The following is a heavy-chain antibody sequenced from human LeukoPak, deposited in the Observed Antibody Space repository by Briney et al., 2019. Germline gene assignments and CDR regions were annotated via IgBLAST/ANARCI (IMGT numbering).Heavy chain of an antibody. CDR1: GFTFSSYS. CDR2: ISSSSSYI. Sequence: PGGSLRLSCAASGFTFSSYSMNWVRQAPGKGLEWVSSISSSSSYIYYADSVKGRFTISRDNAKNSLYLQMNSLRAEDTAVYYCARGGVMATSSLDYRGQGTLVTVSS. J-gene: IGHJ4*02. D-gene: IGHD5-24*01. V-gene: IGHV3-21*01. CDR3: ARGGVMATSSLDY.